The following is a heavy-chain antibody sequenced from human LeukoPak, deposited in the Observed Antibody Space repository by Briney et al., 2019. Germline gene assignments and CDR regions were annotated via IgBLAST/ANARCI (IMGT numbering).Heavy chain of an antibody. CDR2: IYYSGST. J-gene: IGHJ4*02. D-gene: IGHD4-11*01. Sequence: SETLSLTCTVSGGSISSYYWSWIRQPPGKGLEWIGYIYYSGSTNYSPSLKSRVTISVDTSKNQFSLKLSSVTAADTAVYYCARVLRDYSNYGRIDYWGQGTLVTVSS. CDR1: GGSISSYY. V-gene: IGHV4-59*01. CDR3: ARVLRDYSNYGRIDY.